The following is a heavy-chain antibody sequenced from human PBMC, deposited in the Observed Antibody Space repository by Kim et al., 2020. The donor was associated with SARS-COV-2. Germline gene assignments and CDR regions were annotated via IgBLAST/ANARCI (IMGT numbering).Heavy chain of an antibody. CDR3: ARALEGYSSGWYFDY. V-gene: IGHV4-59*01. D-gene: IGHD6-19*01. J-gene: IGHJ4*02. Sequence: SETLSLTCTVSGGSISSYYWSWIRQPPGKGLEWIGYIYYSGSTNYNPSLKSRVTISVDTPKNQFSLKLSSVTAADTAVYYCARALEGYSSGWYFDYWGQGTLVTVSS. CDR1: GGSISSYY. CDR2: IYYSGST.